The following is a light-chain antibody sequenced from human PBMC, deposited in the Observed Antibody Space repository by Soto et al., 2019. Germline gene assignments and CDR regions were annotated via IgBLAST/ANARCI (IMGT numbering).Light chain of an antibody. CDR3: QQYGSSKT. Sequence: IVLTQSPGTLSSSPGERATLSCRASQSVSTSSLAWYQQRPGQAPRLLIYDAYNRATGIPPRFSGSGSGTDFTLTISRLEPEDFAVYYCQQYGSSKTVGQGTKVDI. J-gene: IGKJ1*01. CDR2: DAY. CDR1: QSVSTSS. V-gene: IGKV3-20*01.